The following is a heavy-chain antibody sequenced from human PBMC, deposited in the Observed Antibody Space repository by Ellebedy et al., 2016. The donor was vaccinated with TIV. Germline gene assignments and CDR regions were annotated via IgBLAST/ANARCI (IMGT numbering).Heavy chain of an antibody. J-gene: IGHJ4*02. CDR3: ARDNSGWFKATNFDY. CDR2: LNPTSGGT. D-gene: IGHD6-19*01. Sequence: ASVKVSXXASGYTFSDYYIYWVRQAPGQGLEWVGRLNPTSGGTDYAQKFQGRVTMTRDTSISTAYMELSRLRYDDTAVYYCARDNSGWFKATNFDYWGQGTLLTVSS. CDR1: GYTFSDYY. V-gene: IGHV1-2*06.